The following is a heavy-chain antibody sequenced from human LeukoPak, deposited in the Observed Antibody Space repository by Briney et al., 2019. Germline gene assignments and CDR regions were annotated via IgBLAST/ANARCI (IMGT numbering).Heavy chain of an antibody. D-gene: IGHD3-3*01. J-gene: IGHJ3*02. CDR3: ARDFGVIIGSAFDI. V-gene: IGHV4-30-4*08. CDR1: GGSISSGDYY. CDR2: IYYSGST. Sequence: SETLSLTCTVSGGSISSGDYYCNWIRQPPGKGLEWIGYIYYSGSTYYNPSLKSRVAISVDTSKNQFSLKLSSVTAADTAVYYCARDFGVIIGSAFDIWGQGTMVTVSS.